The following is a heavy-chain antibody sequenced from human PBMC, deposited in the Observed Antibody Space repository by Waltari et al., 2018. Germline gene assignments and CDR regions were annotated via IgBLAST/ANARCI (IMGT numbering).Heavy chain of an antibody. CDR1: GFTFDDYA. Sequence: EVQLVASGGGLVQPGRSLRLSCVGSGFTFDDYAMYWVRQRPGKGREWVSGIGWNSGARGYADSVRGRFTTYRDNTKKSLYLQMGRLRPEDTALYYCVKGGWGFGAFYEQHWGQGIQVTVSS. V-gene: IGHV3-9*01. CDR2: IGWNSGAR. J-gene: IGHJ4*02. CDR3: VKGGWGFGAFYEQH. D-gene: IGHD3-10*01.